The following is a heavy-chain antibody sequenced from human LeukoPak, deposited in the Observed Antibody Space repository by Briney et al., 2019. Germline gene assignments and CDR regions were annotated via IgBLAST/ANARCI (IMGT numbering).Heavy chain of an antibody. CDR1: GFTFSSYA. Sequence: GGSLRLSCAASGFTFSSYALTRVRQAPGKGLEWVSAISGSGGTTYYADSVKGRFTISRDNSKNTLYLQMNSLRAEDTAVYYCANGRLGMAFDYWGQGTLVTVSS. D-gene: IGHD7-27*01. J-gene: IGHJ4*02. CDR2: ISGSGGTT. V-gene: IGHV3-23*01. CDR3: ANGRLGMAFDY.